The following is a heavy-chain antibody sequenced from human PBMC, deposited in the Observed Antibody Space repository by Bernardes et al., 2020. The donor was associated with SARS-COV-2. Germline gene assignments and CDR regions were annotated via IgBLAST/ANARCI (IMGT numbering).Heavy chain of an antibody. CDR3: ARAIVHLRLGELTDAFDL. CDR1: GFDFSAYS. CDR2: ISGSTYYR. D-gene: IGHD3-16*01. J-gene: IGHJ3*01. V-gene: IGHV3-21*01. Sequence: GGSLRLSCAASGFDFSAYSLNWVRRGPGKGLEWVASISGSTYYRYYADSLKGRFTISRDNAKSSLFLQMNNLRAEDTAVYYCARAIVHLRLGELTDAFDLWGQGTVVTVSS.